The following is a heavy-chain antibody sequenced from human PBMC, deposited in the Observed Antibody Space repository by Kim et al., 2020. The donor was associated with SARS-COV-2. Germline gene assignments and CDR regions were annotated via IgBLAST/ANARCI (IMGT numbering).Heavy chain of an antibody. V-gene: IGHV3-21*01. Sequence: GGSLRLSCAASGFTFSSYSMNWVRQAPGKGLEWVSCISSSSSYLYYADSVKGRFTISRDNAKNSLYLQMNSLRAEDTDVYYCARRGNYYMGEGMDVWGQGTTVTVSS. D-gene: IGHD1-26*01. CDR2: ISSSSSYL. J-gene: IGHJ6*02. CDR3: ARRGNYYMGEGMDV. CDR1: GFTFSSYS.